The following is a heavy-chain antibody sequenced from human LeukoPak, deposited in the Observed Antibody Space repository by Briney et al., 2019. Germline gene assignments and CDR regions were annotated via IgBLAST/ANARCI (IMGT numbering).Heavy chain of an antibody. Sequence: GGSLRLSCAASGFTFDDYAMHWVRQAPGKGLEWVSGISWNSGSIVYADSVKGRFTISRDNAKNSLYLQMNSLRAEDTALYYCAKAGYNCSGGSCYSYWYFDLWGRGTLVTVSS. CDR2: ISWNSGSI. V-gene: IGHV3-9*01. CDR3: AKAGYNCSGGSCYSYWYFDL. J-gene: IGHJ2*01. D-gene: IGHD2-15*01. CDR1: GFTFDDYA.